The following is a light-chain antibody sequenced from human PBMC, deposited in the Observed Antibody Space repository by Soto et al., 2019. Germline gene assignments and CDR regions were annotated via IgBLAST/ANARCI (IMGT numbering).Light chain of an antibody. CDR1: QSISSW. Sequence: DIQMTQSPSTLSAFVGDRVTITCRASQSISSWLAWYQQKPGKAPKLLISKASSLERGVPSRFSGSGSGTQFTLTISSLQPDDLATYYCQQYNSYSGYTFGQGTKLQIK. J-gene: IGKJ2*01. V-gene: IGKV1-5*03. CDR2: KAS. CDR3: QQYNSYSGYT.